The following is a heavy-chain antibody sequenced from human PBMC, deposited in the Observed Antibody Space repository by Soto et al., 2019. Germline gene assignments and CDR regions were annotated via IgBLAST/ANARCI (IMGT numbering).Heavy chain of an antibody. J-gene: IGHJ4*02. CDR2: IFISGST. D-gene: IGHD4-17*01. CDR3: ASALLDYGDYYFDN. V-gene: IGHV4-4*07. CDR1: GGSIGSYY. Sequence: QVQLQESGPGLVKLSETLSLTCTVSGGSIGSYYWIWIRQSAGKGLEWIGPIFISGSTNYNPSLESRVTMSVDTSKYQSSLKLSSVTAADTAVYYCASALLDYGDYYFDNWGQGTLVTVYS.